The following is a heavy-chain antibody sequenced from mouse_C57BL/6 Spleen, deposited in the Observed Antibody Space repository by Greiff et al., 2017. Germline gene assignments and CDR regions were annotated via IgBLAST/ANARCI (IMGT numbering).Heavy chain of an antibody. V-gene: IGHV1-52*01. CDR1: GYTFTSYW. D-gene: IGHD2-3*01. CDR2: IDPSDSET. J-gene: IGHJ2*01. CDR3: ARGGLDGYYDY. Sequence: QVQLKQPGAELVRPGSSVKLSCKASGYTFTSYWMHWVKQRPIQGLEWIGNIDPSDSETHYNQKFKDKATLTVDKSSSTAYMQLSSLTSEDSAVYYCARGGLDGYYDYWGQGTTLTVSS.